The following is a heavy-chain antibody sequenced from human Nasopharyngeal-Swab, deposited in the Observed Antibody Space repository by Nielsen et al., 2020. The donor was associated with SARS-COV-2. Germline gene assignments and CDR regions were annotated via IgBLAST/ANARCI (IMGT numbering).Heavy chain of an antibody. CDR2: ISAYSGNT. V-gene: IGHV1-18*01. CDR1: GYTFTSYG. Sequence: ASVKVSCKASGYTFTSYGISWVRQAPGQGLEWMGWISAYSGNTNYAQKLQGRVTMTTDTSTSTVYMELRSLRSDDTAVCYCARDDMWLQSAFDYWGQGTLVTVSS. CDR3: ARDDMWLQSAFDY. J-gene: IGHJ4*02. D-gene: IGHD5-24*01.